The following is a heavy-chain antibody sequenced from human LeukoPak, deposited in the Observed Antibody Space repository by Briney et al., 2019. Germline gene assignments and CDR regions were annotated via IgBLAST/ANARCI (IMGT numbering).Heavy chain of an antibody. D-gene: IGHD2-15*01. CDR3: VRRVNDIAVSPYYMDV. CDR2: ISSTSTYI. V-gene: IGHV3-21*01. Sequence: GGSLRLSCIGSGFTFSSYCMDWVRQAPGKGLEWVSSISSTSTYIYNADSVRGRFTISRDNGMNSLHLQMNSLRAEDAAVYYCVRRVNDIAVSPYYMDVWGKGTTVTVSS. CDR1: GFTFSSYC. J-gene: IGHJ6*03.